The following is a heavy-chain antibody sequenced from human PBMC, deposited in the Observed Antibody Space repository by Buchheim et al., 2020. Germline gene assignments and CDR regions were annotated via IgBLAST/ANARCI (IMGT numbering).Heavy chain of an antibody. V-gene: IGHV3-48*01. CDR3: AREGIAVAGTLDAFDI. J-gene: IGHJ3*02. CDR2: ISSSSSTI. Sequence: EVQLVESGGGLVQPGGSLRLSCAASGFTFSSYSMNWVRQAPGKGLEWVSYISSSSSTIYYADSVNGRFTIYRDNAKNSLYLQMNSLRAEDTAVYYCAREGIAVAGTLDAFDIWGQGT. CDR1: GFTFSSYS. D-gene: IGHD6-19*01.